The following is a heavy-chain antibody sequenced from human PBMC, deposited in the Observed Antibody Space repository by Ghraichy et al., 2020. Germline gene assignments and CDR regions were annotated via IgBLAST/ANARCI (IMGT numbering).Heavy chain of an antibody. J-gene: IGHJ6*02. CDR2: ISSSGSTI. Sequence: GGSLRLSCAASGFTFSDYYMSWIRQAPGKGLEWVSYISSSGSTIYYADSVKGRFTISRDNAKNSLYLQMNSLRAEDTAVYYCARGDYKKKSAYYYYGMDVWGQGTTVTVSS. CDR3: ARGDYKKKSAYYYYGMDV. V-gene: IGHV3-11*01. D-gene: IGHD4-11*01. CDR1: GFTFSDYY.